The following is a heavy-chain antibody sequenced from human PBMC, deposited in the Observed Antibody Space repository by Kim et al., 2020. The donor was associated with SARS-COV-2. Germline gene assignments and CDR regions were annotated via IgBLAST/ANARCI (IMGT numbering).Heavy chain of an antibody. J-gene: IGHJ4*01. CDR2: IISSSRSV. V-gene: IGHV3-21*01. D-gene: IGHD3-16*01. CDR3: AREFSTSPGVDY. Sequence: GGSLRLSCVASGFPFRTYSMNWFRQAPGKGLEWVSSIISSSRSVFYADSLKGRFTISRDNAKNTLYLQLDRLRAEDTVVYYCAREFSTSPGVDYWGHGTLVTVSA. CDR1: GFPFRTYS.